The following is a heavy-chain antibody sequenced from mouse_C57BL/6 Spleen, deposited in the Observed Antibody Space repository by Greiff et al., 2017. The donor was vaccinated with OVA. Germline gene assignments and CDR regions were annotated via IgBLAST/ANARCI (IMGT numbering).Heavy chain of an antibody. CDR2: FHPYNDDT. J-gene: IGHJ1*03. V-gene: IGHV1-47*01. Sequence: QVQLQQSGAELVKPGALVKMSCKASGYTFTTYPIEWMKQNHGKSLEWIGNFHPYNDDTKYNEKFKGKATLTVEKSSSTVYLELSRLTSDDSAVYYCARRKRDGYDEGYFDVWGTGTTVTVSS. D-gene: IGHD2-2*01. CDR1: GYTFTTYP. CDR3: ARRKRDGYDEGYFDV.